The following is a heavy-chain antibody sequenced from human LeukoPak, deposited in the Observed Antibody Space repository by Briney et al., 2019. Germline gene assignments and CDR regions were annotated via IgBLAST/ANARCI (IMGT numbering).Heavy chain of an antibody. V-gene: IGHV3-30-3*01. D-gene: IGHD5-18*01. CDR2: ISYDGSNK. J-gene: IGHJ6*02. CDR1: GFTFSSSA. Sequence: GGSLRLSCAASGFTFSSSAMSWVRQAPGKGLEWVAVISYDGSNKYYADSVKGRFTISRDYSRNTLYLQMNSLRAEDTAVYYCARDVDTAMARDYYYGMDVWGQGTTVTVSS. CDR3: ARDVDTAMARDYYYGMDV.